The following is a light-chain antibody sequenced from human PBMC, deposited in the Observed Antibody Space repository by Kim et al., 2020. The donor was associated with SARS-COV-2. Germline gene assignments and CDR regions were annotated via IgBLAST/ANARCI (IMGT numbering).Light chain of an antibody. CDR1: QSVGCTY. CDR3: QQYGGSPPDT. CDR2: GAS. Sequence: SPGESVTHSCWSSQSVGCTYLAWYQQKPGQAPRLLIYGASSRATGIPDRFSGSGSGTDFTLTISRLEPEDFAVYYCQQYGGSPPDTFGQGTKLEI. J-gene: IGKJ2*01. V-gene: IGKV3-20*01.